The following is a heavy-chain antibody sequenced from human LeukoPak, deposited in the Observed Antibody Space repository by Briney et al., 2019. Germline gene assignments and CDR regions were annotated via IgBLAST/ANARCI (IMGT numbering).Heavy chain of an antibody. D-gene: IGHD3-22*01. V-gene: IGHV1-8*01. CDR1: GDTFTSCD. CDR3: ATRPGSDYYDSSGYYADY. CDR2: MNPNSGNA. Sequence: ASVKVSCKASGDTFTSCDMNWVRQATGKGGEWKGWMNPNSGNAGYSQKFHGRVPMTRNTSISTAYMELSSLRSEDTAVYYCATRPGSDYYDSSGYYADYWGQGTLVTVSS. J-gene: IGHJ4*02.